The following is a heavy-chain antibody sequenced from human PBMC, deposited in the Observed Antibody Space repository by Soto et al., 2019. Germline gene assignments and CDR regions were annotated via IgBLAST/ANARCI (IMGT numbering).Heavy chain of an antibody. D-gene: IGHD3-10*01. J-gene: IGHJ6*04. CDR3: ARAPTYYYGSGSYKNGMDV. Sequence: SETLSLTCAVYGGSFSGYYWSWIRQPPGKGLEWIGEINHSGSTNYNPSLKSRVTISVDTSKNQFSLKLSSVTAADTAVYYCARAPTYYYGSGSYKNGMDVWGKGTTVTVSS. CDR2: INHSGST. V-gene: IGHV4-34*09. CDR1: GGSFSGYY.